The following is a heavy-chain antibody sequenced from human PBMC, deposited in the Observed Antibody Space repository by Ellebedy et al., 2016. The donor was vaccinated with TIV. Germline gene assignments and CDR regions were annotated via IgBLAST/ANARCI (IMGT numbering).Heavy chain of an antibody. CDR3: ARDSSDWPQIDY. Sequence: PGGSLRLSCGASGFTFSSHWMSWVRQAPGKGLEWVANIKQDGSGKNYVDSVKGRFTISRDHARNSVHLQMNSLRAEDTAVYYCARDSSDWPQIDYWGQGTLVTVSS. V-gene: IGHV3-7*03. CDR1: GFTFSSHW. CDR2: IKQDGSGK. D-gene: IGHD6-19*01. J-gene: IGHJ4*02.